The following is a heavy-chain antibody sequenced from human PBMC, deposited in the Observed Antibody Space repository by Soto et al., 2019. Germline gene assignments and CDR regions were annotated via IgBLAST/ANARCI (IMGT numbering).Heavy chain of an antibody. D-gene: IGHD5-12*01. J-gene: IGHJ4*02. CDR3: ARALVSDDDTDY. CDR2: IIPVLGIP. Sequence: QVQLVQSGAEVKKPGSSVKVSCKASGGTFSSYPISWVRQAPGQGLEWMGRIIPVLGIPNYAQKFQGRVTMTADKSTSTDYMEPSSLRSEDTAVYFCARALVSDDDTDYWGQGTLVTVSS. CDR1: GGTFSSYP. V-gene: IGHV1-69*02.